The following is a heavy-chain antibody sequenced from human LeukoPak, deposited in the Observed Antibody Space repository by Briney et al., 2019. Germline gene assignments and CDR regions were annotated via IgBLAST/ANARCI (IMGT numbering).Heavy chain of an antibody. CDR2: ISSSGSTI. D-gene: IGHD3-10*01. V-gene: IGHV3-48*03. Sequence: PGGSLRLSCVASGFTFSSYEMNWVRQAPGKGLEWVSYISSSGSTIYYADSVKGRFTISRDNAKNSLYLQMNSLRAEDTAVYYCARGGQGLLWFGELQNRRYFDLWGRGTLVTVSS. J-gene: IGHJ2*01. CDR3: ARGGQGLLWFGELQNRRYFDL. CDR1: GFTFSSYE.